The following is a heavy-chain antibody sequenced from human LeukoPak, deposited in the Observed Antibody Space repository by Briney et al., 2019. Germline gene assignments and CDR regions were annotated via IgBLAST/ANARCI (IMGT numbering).Heavy chain of an antibody. V-gene: IGHV4-4*02. CDR1: GGSITSTNY. Sequence: SETLSLTCGVSGGSITSTNYWTWVLQPPGKGLDWIGEVNLQGSTNYNPSLMGRVAISVDMSENHISLQLPSVTAADTAVYYCARGMQLWITGSNDAFDIWGQGTMVTVSS. CDR2: VNLQGST. D-gene: IGHD5-18*01. CDR3: ARGMQLWITGSNDAFDI. J-gene: IGHJ3*02.